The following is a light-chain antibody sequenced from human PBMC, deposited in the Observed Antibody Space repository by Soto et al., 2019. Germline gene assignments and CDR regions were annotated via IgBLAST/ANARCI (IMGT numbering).Light chain of an antibody. CDR3: SSYTSSSTLI. J-gene: IGLJ1*01. Sequence: ALTQPASVSGSPGQSITISCTGTSSDVGGYNYVSWYQQHPGKAPKLMIYDVSNRPSGVSNRFSGSKSGNTASLTISGLQAEDEADYYCSSYTSSSTLIFGTGTKLTVL. V-gene: IGLV2-14*01. CDR2: DVS. CDR1: SSDVGGYNY.